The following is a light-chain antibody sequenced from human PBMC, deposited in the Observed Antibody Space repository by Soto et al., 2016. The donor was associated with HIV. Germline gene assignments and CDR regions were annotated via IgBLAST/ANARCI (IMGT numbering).Light chain of an antibody. CDR2: QAS. V-gene: IGKV1-5*03. Sequence: DIQMTQSPSTLSASVGDRVSITCRASQSISSWLAWYQKKPGEAPKLLIYQASSLQSGVPSRFSGSGSGTEFTLTISSLQPDDFATYYCQQYSGYSRTFGQGTKVE. CDR1: QSISSW. CDR3: QQYSGYSRT. J-gene: IGKJ1*01.